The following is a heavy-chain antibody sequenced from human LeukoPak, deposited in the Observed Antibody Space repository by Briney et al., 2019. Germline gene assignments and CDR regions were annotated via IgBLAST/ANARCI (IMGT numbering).Heavy chain of an antibody. CDR2: INHNGNVN. J-gene: IGHJ6*02. Sequence: PGGSLRLSCAASGLTFSSYWMNWARQAPGKGLEWVASINHNGNVNYYVDSVKGRFTISRDNAKNSLYLQMSNLRAEDTAVYFCAWGGGLDVWGQGATVTVSS. CDR1: GLTFSSYW. D-gene: IGHD3-16*01. V-gene: IGHV3-7*03. CDR3: AWGGGLDV.